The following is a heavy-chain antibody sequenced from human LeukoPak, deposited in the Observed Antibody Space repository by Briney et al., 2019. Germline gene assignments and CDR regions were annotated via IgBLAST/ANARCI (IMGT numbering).Heavy chain of an antibody. CDR3: ARQVLMVYAMNNWFDP. CDR1: GGSISSSSYY. Sequence: SETLSLTCTVSGGSISSSSYYRGWIRQPPGKGLEWIGSIYYSGSTYYNPSLKSRVTISVDTSKNQFSLKLSSVTAADTAVYYCARQVLMVYAMNNWFDPWGQGTLVTVSS. D-gene: IGHD2-8*01. CDR2: IYYSGST. J-gene: IGHJ5*02. V-gene: IGHV4-39*01.